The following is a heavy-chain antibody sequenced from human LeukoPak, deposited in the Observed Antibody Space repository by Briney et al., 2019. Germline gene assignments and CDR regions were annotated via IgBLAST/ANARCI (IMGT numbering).Heavy chain of an antibody. CDR2: ISSSSSYI. V-gene: IGHV3-21*01. J-gene: IGHJ4*02. CDR1: GFTFSSYS. CDR3: ARDGHSSGPETFDY. D-gene: IGHD6-19*01. Sequence: PGGSLRLSCAASGFTFSSYSMNWVRQAPGKGLEWVSSISSSSSYIYYADSVKGRFTISRDNAKNSLYLQMNSLRAEGTAVYYCARDGHSSGPETFDYWGQGTLVTVSS.